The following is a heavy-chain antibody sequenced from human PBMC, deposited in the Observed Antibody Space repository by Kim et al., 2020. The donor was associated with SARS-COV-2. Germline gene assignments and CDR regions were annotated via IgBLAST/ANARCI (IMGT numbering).Heavy chain of an antibody. CDR2: IIPIFGTA. V-gene: IGHV1-69*13. J-gene: IGHJ6*02. Sequence: SVKVSCKASGGTFSSYAISWVRQAPGQGLEWMGGIIPIFGTANYAQKFQGRVTITADESTSTAYMELSSLRSEDTAVYYCAIIWLRDLGYYYGMDVWGQGTTVTVSS. D-gene: IGHD3-10*01. CDR1: GGTFSSYA. CDR3: AIIWLRDLGYYYGMDV.